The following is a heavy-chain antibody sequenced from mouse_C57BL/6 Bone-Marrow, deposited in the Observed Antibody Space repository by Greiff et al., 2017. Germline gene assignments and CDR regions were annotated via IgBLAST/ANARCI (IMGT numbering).Heavy chain of an antibody. Sequence: QVQLKQSGAELVKPGASVTLSCKASGYTFTDYEMHWVKQTPVHGLEWIGAIDPETGGTAYNQKFKGKAILTADKSSSTAYMELRSLTSEDSAVYYCTRRGGYYVWYFDVWGTGTTVTVSS. CDR1: GYTFTDYE. CDR3: TRRGGYYVWYFDV. J-gene: IGHJ1*03. V-gene: IGHV1-15*01. D-gene: IGHD2-3*01. CDR2: IDPETGGT.